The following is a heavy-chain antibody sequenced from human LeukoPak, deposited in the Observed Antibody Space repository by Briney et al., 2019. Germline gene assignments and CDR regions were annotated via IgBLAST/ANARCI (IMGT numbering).Heavy chain of an antibody. Sequence: SETLSLTCTVSSDSISSSYWSWIRQPPGKGLEWIGYIYYSGSTNYNPSLRSRVAISVDTSKNQFSLKLNSVTAADTAVYYCARGYCSSTICFQYFHHWGQGTLVTVSS. CDR3: ARGYCSSTICFQYFHH. J-gene: IGHJ1*01. CDR1: SDSISSSY. CDR2: IYYSGST. D-gene: IGHD2-2*01. V-gene: IGHV4-59*01.